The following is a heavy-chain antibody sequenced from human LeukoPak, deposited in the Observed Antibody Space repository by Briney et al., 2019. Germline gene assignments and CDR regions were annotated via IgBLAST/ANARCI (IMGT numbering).Heavy chain of an antibody. CDR2: ISSSSYI. CDR3: ARVVDGYNLRYYYGMDV. CDR1: GFTFSSYS. J-gene: IGHJ6*02. V-gene: IGHV3-21*01. D-gene: IGHD5-24*01. Sequence: GGSLRLSCAASGFTFSSYSMNWVRQAPGKGLEWVSSISSSSYIYYADSVKGRFTISRDNAKNSLYLQMNSLRAEDTAVYYCARVVDGYNLRYYYGMDVWGQGTTVTVSS.